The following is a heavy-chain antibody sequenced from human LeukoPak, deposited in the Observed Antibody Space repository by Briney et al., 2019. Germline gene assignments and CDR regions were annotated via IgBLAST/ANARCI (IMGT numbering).Heavy chain of an antibody. CDR3: ARDYYYDSSGYYYYYMDV. D-gene: IGHD3-22*01. CDR2: IRGNGDTT. CDR1: GFTFSDYD. V-gene: IGHV3-23*01. Sequence: GGSLRLSCVASGFTFSDYDMNWVRQAPMKGLEWVSAIRGNGDTTYYADSVKGRFTISRDNSKNTLYLQMNSLRAEDTAVYYCARDYYYDSSGYYYYYMDVWGKGTTVTVSS. J-gene: IGHJ6*03.